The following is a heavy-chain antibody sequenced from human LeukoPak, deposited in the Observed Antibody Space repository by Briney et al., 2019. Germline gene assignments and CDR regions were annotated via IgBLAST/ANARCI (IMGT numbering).Heavy chain of an antibody. CDR1: GGSISRGGYY. CDR2: IYYSGST. V-gene: IGHV4-31*03. D-gene: IGHD3-22*01. Sequence: SQTLSLTCTVSGGSISRGGYYWSWIRQHPGKGLEWIGYIYYSGSTYYNPSLKSRVTISVDTSKNQFSLKLSSVTAADTAVYYCARGSSPITMIVVVTFDYWGQGTLVTVSS. CDR3: ARGSSPITMIVVVTFDY. J-gene: IGHJ4*02.